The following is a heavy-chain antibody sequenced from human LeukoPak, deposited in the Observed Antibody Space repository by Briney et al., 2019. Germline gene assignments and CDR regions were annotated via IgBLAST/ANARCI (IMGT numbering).Heavy chain of an antibody. CDR2: IVVGSGNT. J-gene: IGHJ5*02. D-gene: IGHD3-22*01. V-gene: IGHV1-58*02. Sequence: SVKVSCKASGFTFTSSAMQWVRQARGQGLEWIGWIVVGSGNTNYAQKFQERVTITRDMSTSTAYMELSSLRSEDTAVYYCAASGRTYYYDSSGYSEFDPWGQGTLVTVSS. CDR3: AASGRTYYYDSSGYSEFDP. CDR1: GFTFTSSA.